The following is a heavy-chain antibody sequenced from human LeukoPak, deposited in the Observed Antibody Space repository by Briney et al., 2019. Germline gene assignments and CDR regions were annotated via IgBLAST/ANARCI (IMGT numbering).Heavy chain of an antibody. CDR3: AKEMGSSQPFDS. D-gene: IGHD3-10*01. Sequence: PGGSLRLSCGASGFTFGNYGLGWVRHAPGKGLEWVSAISASGGNTYYADSVRGRFTISRDNSKNTLYLQMNSLRAENTALYYCAKEMGSSQPFDSWGQGTLVTVSS. V-gene: IGHV3-23*01. J-gene: IGHJ4*02. CDR1: GFTFGNYG. CDR2: ISASGGNT.